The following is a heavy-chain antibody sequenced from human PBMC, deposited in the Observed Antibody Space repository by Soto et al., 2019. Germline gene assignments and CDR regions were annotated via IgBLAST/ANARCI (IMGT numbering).Heavy chain of an antibody. D-gene: IGHD2-8*01. CDR2: ISGYNGDT. CDR3: AKNGQPPYYYYGLDV. Sequence: QGQLVQSGGEVKKSGASVKVSCKASGYTFSRYGISWVRQAPGQELEWMGWISGYNGDTNNAQKFQGRVTMTIDTSTTTAYMELRSLTSDDTAVYYCAKNGQPPYYYYGLDVWGQGTTVTVSS. CDR1: GYTFSRYG. V-gene: IGHV1-18*01. J-gene: IGHJ6*02.